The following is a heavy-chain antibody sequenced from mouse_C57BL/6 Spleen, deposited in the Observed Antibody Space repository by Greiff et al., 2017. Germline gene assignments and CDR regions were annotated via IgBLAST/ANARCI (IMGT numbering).Heavy chain of an antibody. Sequence: QVQLQQPGTELVKPGASVKLSCKASGYTFTSYWMHWVKQRPGQGLEWIGNINPSNGGTNYNETFKSKATLTVDKSSSTAYMQLSSLTSEDSAVYYCARERIYYDYDWFAYWGQGTLVTVSA. CDR3: ARERIYYDYDWFAY. J-gene: IGHJ3*01. CDR2: INPSNGGT. V-gene: IGHV1-53*01. D-gene: IGHD2-4*01. CDR1: GYTFTSYW.